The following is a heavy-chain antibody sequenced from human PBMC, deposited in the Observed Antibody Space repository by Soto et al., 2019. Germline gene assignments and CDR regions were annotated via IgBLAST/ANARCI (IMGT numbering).Heavy chain of an antibody. CDR2: IGGSGGST. J-gene: IGHJ6*02. D-gene: IGHD6-19*01. V-gene: IGHV3-23*01. CDR3: AKGFAGWLGGYNFYGMDV. Sequence: EVQLLESGGGLVQPGGSLRLSCAASGFTFSSYAMSWVRQAPGKGLEWVSAIGGSGGSTYYADSVKGRFTISRDNSKNTLYLHMNSLRAEDTAVYYCAKGFAGWLGGYNFYGMDVWGQGTTVTVSS. CDR1: GFTFSSYA.